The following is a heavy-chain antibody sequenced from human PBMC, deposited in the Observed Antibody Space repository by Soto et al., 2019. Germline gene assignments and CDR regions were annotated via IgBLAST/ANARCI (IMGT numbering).Heavy chain of an antibody. CDR3: AWTYYSNGYAYEVDS. V-gene: IGHV4-59*12. CDR1: GRSITSYY. D-gene: IGHD3-10*01. CDR2: IYDNGIT. J-gene: IGHJ4*02. Sequence: QVVLQESGPGLVKPSETLSLTCSVSGRSITSYYWSWVRQPPGKGLEWIGYIYDNGITSQNPSLKSRVTMSADTSQNQFSLKLTSVTGADTSVYYCAWTYYSNGYAYEVDSWGQCILVTVSS.